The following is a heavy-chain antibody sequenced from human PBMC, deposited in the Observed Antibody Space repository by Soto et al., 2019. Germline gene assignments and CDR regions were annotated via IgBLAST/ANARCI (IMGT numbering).Heavy chain of an antibody. J-gene: IGHJ5*02. D-gene: IGHD6-19*01. CDR2: IYYSGST. Sequence: QVQLQESGPGLVKPSETLSLTCTVSGGSVSSGSYYWSWIRQPPGKGLEWIGYIYYSGSTNYNPLLKSRVTMSVDTSKNQFSLKLSSVTAADTAVYYCARDSRIAVSGTRSSGVNWFDPWGQGTLVTVSS. V-gene: IGHV4-61*01. CDR3: ARDSRIAVSGTRSSGVNWFDP. CDR1: GGSVSSGSYY.